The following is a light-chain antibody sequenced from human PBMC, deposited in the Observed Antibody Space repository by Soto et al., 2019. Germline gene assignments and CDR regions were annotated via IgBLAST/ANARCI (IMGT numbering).Light chain of an antibody. CDR3: QQYNRYPPYT. CDR2: KAS. Sequence: DIQMTQSPSTLSASVGDRVTITCRASQSISSWLAWYQQKPGKAPKLLIYKASSLESGVPSRFSGSGSGAEDTLISSSLRPADLATYYCQQYNRYPPYTFGQWTKLEIK. CDR1: QSISSW. J-gene: IGKJ2*01. V-gene: IGKV1-5*03.